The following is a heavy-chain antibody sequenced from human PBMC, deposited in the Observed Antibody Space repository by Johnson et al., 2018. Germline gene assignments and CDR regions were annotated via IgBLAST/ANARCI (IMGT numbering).Heavy chain of an antibody. CDR2: MNPNSGNT. J-gene: IGHJ1*01. CDR1: GYTFTSDD. CDR3: ARGLEQQLTNNGPYAECFQH. V-gene: IGHV1-8*01. Sequence: QVQLVQSGAEVKKPGASVRVSCKASGYTFTSDDINWVRQATGQGLEWMGWMNPNSGNTCYAQKFQGRVTSTRNTSISTAYMELSSLRSEDTAEYCCARGLEQQLTNNGPYAECFQHGGQGTLVTGSS. D-gene: IGHD6-13*01.